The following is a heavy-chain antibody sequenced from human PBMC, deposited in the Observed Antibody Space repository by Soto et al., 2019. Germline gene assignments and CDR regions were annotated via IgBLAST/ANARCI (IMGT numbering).Heavy chain of an antibody. CDR3: ARVVPGAEAWFGP. J-gene: IGHJ5*02. D-gene: IGHD2-2*01. CDR2: ISLYSDDT. CDR1: GYTFSNYG. V-gene: IGHV1-18*01. Sequence: ASVKVSCKTSGYTFSNYGITWVRQAPGQPLEWLGWISLYSDDTNYAQKFQGRVSMATDTSTTTAYMELRSLRSDDTAVYYCARVVPGAEAWFGPWGQGTLVTVSS.